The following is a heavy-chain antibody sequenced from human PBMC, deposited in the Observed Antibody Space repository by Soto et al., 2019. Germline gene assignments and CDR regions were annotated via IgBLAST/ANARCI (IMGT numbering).Heavy chain of an antibody. J-gene: IGHJ4*02. CDR3: ARWSFLDY. D-gene: IGHD1-26*01. CDR2: ISGSDGKT. CDR1: QFYFSRYN. V-gene: IGHV3-23*04. Sequence: EVQLVESGGGVVQPGGSLTLSCAASQFYFSRYNMHWVRQAPGKGLEWVSTISGSDGKTYYADSVKGRFSISRDTSKTTLYLQMNSLRVEDTAVYYCARWSFLDYWGQGTRVTVS.